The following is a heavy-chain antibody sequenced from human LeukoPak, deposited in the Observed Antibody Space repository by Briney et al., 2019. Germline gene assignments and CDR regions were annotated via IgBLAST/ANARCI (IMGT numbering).Heavy chain of an antibody. D-gene: IGHD1-26*01. Sequence: GESLKISCKGSGYSFTSYWIGWVRQMPGKGLEWMGIIYPGDSDTRYSPSFQGQVTISADKSISTAYLQWSSLKASDTAMYYCARHPNIGRRIVGATRSEAFDIWGQGTMVTVSS. CDR1: GYSFTSYW. V-gene: IGHV5-51*01. CDR2: IYPGDSDT. CDR3: ARHPNIGRRIVGATRSEAFDI. J-gene: IGHJ3*02.